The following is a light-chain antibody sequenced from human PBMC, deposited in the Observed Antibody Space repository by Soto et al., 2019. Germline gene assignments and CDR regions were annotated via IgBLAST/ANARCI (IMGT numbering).Light chain of an antibody. J-gene: IGLJ1*01. CDR1: SNVVGNYNR. V-gene: IGLV2-18*02. CDR3: SSYTTSTTYV. CDR2: EVS. Sequence: QAVLTPPPSVFGSSGPTVTLPCPGNSNVVGNYNRVSWYQQPPGTAPKLMVYEVSNRPSGVPDRFSGSKSGNTASLTISGLQAEDEADYYCSSYTTSTTYVFGTGTKVTVL.